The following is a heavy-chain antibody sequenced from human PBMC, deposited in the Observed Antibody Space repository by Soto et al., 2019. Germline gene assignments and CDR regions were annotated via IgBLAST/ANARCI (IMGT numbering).Heavy chain of an antibody. CDR3: ARDHPEAPWLVFRPSKYYFDY. CDR2: IKQDGSEK. J-gene: IGHJ4*02. V-gene: IGHV3-7*01. CDR1: GFTFSSYW. D-gene: IGHD6-19*01. Sequence: GGSLRLSCAASGFTFSSYWMSWVRQAPGKGLEWVANIKQDGSEKYYVDSVKGRFTISRDNAKNSLYLQMNSLRAEDTAVYYCARDHPEAPWLVFRPSKYYFDYWGQGTLVTVSS.